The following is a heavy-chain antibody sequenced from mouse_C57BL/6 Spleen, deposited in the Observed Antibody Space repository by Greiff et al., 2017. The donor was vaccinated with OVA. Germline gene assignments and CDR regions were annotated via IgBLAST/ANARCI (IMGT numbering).Heavy chain of an antibody. CDR1: GYAFSSSW. D-gene: IGHD1-1*01. CDR3: ERGVNYYCSSYRYFDV. V-gene: IGHV1-82*01. CDR2: IYPGDGDT. J-gene: IGHJ1*03. Sequence: VKLVESGPELVKPGASVKISCKASGYAFSSSWMNWVQQSPGKGLEWIGRIYPGDGDTNYNGKFKGKATLTADKSSSTAYMQLSSLTSEDSDVFFCERGVNYYCSSYRYFDVWGTGTTVTVSS.